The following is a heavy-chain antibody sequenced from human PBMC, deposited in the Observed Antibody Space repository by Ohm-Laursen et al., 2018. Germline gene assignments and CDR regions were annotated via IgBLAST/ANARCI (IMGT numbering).Heavy chain of an antibody. V-gene: IGHV3-74*01. CDR1: GFTFSNYW. Sequence: SLRLSCTASGFTFSNYWMYWVRQAPGKGLVWVSRINSDGSSTNYADSVKGRFTVSRDNARNSVDLQMDSLTAEDTAVYYCARGEKTRDYWGQGTLVTVSS. J-gene: IGHJ4*02. CDR3: ARGEKTRDY. CDR2: INSDGSST.